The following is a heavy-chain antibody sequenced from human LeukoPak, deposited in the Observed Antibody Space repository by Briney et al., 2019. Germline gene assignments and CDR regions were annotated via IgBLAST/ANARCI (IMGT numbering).Heavy chain of an antibody. CDR2: ISYDGSNK. Sequence: GRSLRLSCAASGFTFSSYAMHWVRQAPGKGLEWVAVISYDGSNKYYADSVKGRFTISRDNSKNTLYLQMNSLRAEDTAVYYCAREIRGRHAFDIWGQGTMVTVSS. CDR3: AREIRGRHAFDI. V-gene: IGHV3-30*04. J-gene: IGHJ3*02. CDR1: GFTFSSYA.